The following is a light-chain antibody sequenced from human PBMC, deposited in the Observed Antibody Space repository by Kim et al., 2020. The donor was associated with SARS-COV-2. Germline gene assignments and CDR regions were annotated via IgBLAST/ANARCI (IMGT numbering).Light chain of an antibody. V-gene: IGKV3-20*01. CDR2: GAS. CDR1: QSVSSGY. Sequence: SPGERATLSCRASQSVSSGYLAWNQQKPGQAPRLLIYGASSRDTGIPDRISGSGSGTDFTLTITGLEPEDSATYYCQQYESSPLSFGGGTKVDIK. J-gene: IGKJ4*01. CDR3: QQYESSPLS.